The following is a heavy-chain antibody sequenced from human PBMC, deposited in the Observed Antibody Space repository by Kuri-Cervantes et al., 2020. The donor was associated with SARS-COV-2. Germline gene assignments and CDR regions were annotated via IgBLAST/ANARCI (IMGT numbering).Heavy chain of an antibody. D-gene: IGHD3-16*02. CDR1: GYTFTSYG. CDR2: ISAYNGNT. CDR3: AADSLYDYVWGSYRFPRGYYYYGMDV. Sequence: ASVKVSCKASGYTFTSYGISWLRQAPGQGLEWMGWISAYNGNTNYAQKLLGRVTMTTDTSTSTAYMELSSLRSEDTAVYYCAADSLYDYVWGSYRFPRGYYYYGMDVWGQGTTVTVSS. V-gene: IGHV1-18*01. J-gene: IGHJ6*02.